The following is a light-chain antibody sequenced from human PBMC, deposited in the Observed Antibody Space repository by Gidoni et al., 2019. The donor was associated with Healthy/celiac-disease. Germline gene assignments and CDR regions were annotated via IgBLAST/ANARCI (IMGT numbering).Light chain of an antibody. J-gene: IGLJ2*01. Sequence: QSALTQPASVSGSPGQSITISCTGTSRDIGAYNYVSWYQQHPGKAPNLTIYEVSNRPSGVSSRFSGSKSASTASLTISGLQAEDEAYYYCSSYTSDSTVIFGGGTRLTVL. CDR3: SSYTSDSTVI. V-gene: IGLV2-14*01. CDR1: SRDIGAYNY. CDR2: EVS.